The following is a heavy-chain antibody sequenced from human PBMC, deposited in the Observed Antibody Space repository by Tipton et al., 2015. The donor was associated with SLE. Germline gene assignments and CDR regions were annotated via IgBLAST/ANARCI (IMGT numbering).Heavy chain of an antibody. CDR3: AKADGDYDYYYYTMDV. CDR2: IRYDGSDK. CDR1: GFTFSAYG. Sequence: GSLRLSCAASGFTFSAYGMHWVRQAPGKGLEWLAFIRYDGSDKDYADSVKGRFTISRDISKNTLFLQMNSLRSEDTAVYYCAKADGDYDYYYYTMDVWGPGTTVTVSS. D-gene: IGHD4-17*01. J-gene: IGHJ6*02. V-gene: IGHV3-30*02.